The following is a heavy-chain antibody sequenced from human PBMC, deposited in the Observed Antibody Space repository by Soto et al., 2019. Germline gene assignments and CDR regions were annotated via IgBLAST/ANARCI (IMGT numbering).Heavy chain of an antibody. J-gene: IGHJ4*02. D-gene: IGHD3-22*01. Sequence: SVKVSCKASGGTFSSYAISWVRQAPGQGLEWMGGIIPIFGTANYAQKFQGRVMITADESTSTAYMELSSLRSEDTAVYYCARGFGIVAGLFDYWGQGTLVTVSS. V-gene: IGHV1-69*13. CDR2: IIPIFGTA. CDR1: GGTFSSYA. CDR3: ARGFGIVAGLFDY.